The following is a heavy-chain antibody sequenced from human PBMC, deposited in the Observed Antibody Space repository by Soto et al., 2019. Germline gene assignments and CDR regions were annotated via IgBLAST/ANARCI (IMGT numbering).Heavy chain of an antibody. CDR1: GGSISSYY. V-gene: IGHV4-59*08. J-gene: IGHJ3*02. CDR2: IYYSGST. Sequence: SETLSLTCTVSGGSISSYYWSWIRQPPGKGLEWIGYIYYSGSTNYNPSLKSRVTISVDTSKNQFSLKLSSVTAADTAVYYCARHSSRSGAFDIWGQGTMVTVSS. CDR3: ARHSSRSGAFDI.